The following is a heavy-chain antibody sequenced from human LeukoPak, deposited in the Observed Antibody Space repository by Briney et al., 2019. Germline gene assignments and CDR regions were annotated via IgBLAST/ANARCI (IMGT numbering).Heavy chain of an antibody. CDR3: ARASQDYYGSGSYYRGGDAFDI. D-gene: IGHD3-10*01. CDR1: GGTFLNYA. J-gene: IGHJ3*02. CDR2: IIPILGIA. V-gene: IGHV1-69*04. Sequence: GSSVKVSFKTSGGTFLNYAISWVRQAPGQGLEWMGRIIPILGIANYAQKFQARVTLTADKSTSTAYMELSSLRSDDTAVYYCARASQDYYGSGSYYRGGDAFDIWGQGTMVTVSS.